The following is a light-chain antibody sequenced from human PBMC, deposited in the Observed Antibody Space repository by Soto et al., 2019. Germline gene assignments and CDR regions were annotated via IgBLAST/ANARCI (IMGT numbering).Light chain of an antibody. J-gene: IGKJ5*01. CDR1: QSVSIK. V-gene: IGKV3-15*01. CDR3: QQYNNWDTIS. Sequence: ELVMTEFPAHSSVSPEERGTLSCRASQSVSIKLAWYQQKPGQAPRLLIYDTSTRATGIPARFSGSGSGTEFTLTISSLQSEDFAVYYCQQYNNWDTISFGQGTRLEIK. CDR2: DTS.